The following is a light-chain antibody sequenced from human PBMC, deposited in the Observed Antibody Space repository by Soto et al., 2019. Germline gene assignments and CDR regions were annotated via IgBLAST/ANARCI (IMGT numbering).Light chain of an antibody. V-gene: IGKV1-5*01. CDR2: DAS. CDR1: QNIFTY. J-gene: IGKJ1*01. CDR3: QHYTLYSAS. Sequence: DIPMTQSPSTLSASVGDRVTISCRASQNIFTYLARYQQKPGKATKLLIFDASTLQSGVPPRFSGSGSGTEFTLTISSLQPDDFATYYCQHYTLYSASFGPGTKV.